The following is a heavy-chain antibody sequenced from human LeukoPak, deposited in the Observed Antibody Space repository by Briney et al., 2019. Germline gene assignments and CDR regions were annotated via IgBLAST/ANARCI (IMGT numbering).Heavy chain of an antibody. D-gene: IGHD2-15*01. Sequence: GASVKVSCTAFGHIFTVDSIHWVRQAPGQGLEWLGWVHLNGGGTYRAQKFEGRVTMTKGSSISTASLDLSGLTSDDTAVYYCATAQRCSGGTCYAWTDAFHVWGQGTMVIVSS. V-gene: IGHV1-2*02. CDR2: VHLNGGGT. J-gene: IGHJ3*01. CDR3: ATAQRCSGGTCYAWTDAFHV. CDR1: GHIFTVDS.